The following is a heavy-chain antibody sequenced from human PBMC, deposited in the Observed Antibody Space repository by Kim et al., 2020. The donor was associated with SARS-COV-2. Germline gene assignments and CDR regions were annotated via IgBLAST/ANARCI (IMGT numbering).Heavy chain of an antibody. CDR2: IDPSDSYT. V-gene: IGHV5-10-1*01. CDR3: ARLLITIDGWPQHLGDNWFDP. Sequence: GESLKISCKGSGYSFTSYWISWVRQMPGKGLEWMGRIDPSDSYTNYSTSFQGHVTISADKSISTAYLQWSSLKASDTAMYYCARLLITIDGWPQHLGDNWFDPWGQGTLVTVSS. D-gene: IGHD3-3*01. J-gene: IGHJ5*02. CDR1: GYSFTSYW.